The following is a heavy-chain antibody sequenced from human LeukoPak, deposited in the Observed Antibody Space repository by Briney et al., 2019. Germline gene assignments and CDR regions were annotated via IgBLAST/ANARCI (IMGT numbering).Heavy chain of an antibody. D-gene: IGHD3-9*01. CDR3: ARELPYYDILTGYYNNWFDP. J-gene: IGHJ5*02. V-gene: IGHV4-59*01. CDR2: IYYGGST. Sequence: SETLSLTCTVSGGSISSYYWSWIRQPPGKGLEWIGYIYYGGSTNYNPSLKSRVTISVDTSKNQFSLKLSSVTAADTAVYYCARELPYYDILTGYYNNWFDPWGQGTLVTVSS. CDR1: GGSISSYY.